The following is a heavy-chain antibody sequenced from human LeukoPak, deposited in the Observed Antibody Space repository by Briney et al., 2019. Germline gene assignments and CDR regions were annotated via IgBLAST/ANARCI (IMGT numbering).Heavy chain of an antibody. Sequence: GGSLRLSCTVSGFTFANAWMSWVRQAPGKGLEWVSYMSTSDSPIYYTDSVKGRFTISRDNAKNSLYLQMNSLRASDTAVYYCARELNGAFDPWGQGTLVTVSS. CDR1: GFTFANAW. D-gene: IGHD1-1*01. CDR3: ARELNGAFDP. J-gene: IGHJ5*02. CDR2: MSTSDSPI. V-gene: IGHV3-11*04.